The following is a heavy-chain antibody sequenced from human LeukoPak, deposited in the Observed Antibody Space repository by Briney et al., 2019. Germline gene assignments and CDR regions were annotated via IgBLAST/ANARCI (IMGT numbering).Heavy chain of an antibody. CDR2: IWYDGSNK. Sequence: PGGSLRLSCAASGFTFSSYGMHWVRQAPGKGLEWVAVIWYDGSNKYYADSVKGRFTISRDNSKNTLYLQMNSLRAEDTAVYYCAKGGIAAADFFDYWGQGTLGTVSS. J-gene: IGHJ4*02. D-gene: IGHD6-13*01. CDR3: AKGGIAAADFFDY. V-gene: IGHV3-33*06. CDR1: GFTFSSYG.